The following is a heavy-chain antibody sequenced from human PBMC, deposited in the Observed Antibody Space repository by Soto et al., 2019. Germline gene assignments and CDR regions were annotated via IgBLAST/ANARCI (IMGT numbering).Heavy chain of an antibody. J-gene: IGHJ5*02. CDR1: GGSFNDYY. V-gene: IGHV4-34*01. Sequence: SETLSLTCVVYGGSFNDYYWSWIRQPPGKGLEWIGEINHSGSINYNPSLKSRVTISVDTSKNQFSLKLSSVTAADTAVYYCARGAYYDTSGYCPGWFDPWGQGTLVTVSS. CDR2: INHSGSI. D-gene: IGHD3-22*01. CDR3: ARGAYYDTSGYCPGWFDP.